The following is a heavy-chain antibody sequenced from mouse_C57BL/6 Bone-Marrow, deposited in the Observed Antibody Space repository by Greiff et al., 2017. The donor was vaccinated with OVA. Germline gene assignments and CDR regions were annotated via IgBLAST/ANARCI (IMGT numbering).Heavy chain of an antibody. J-gene: IGHJ1*03. CDR2: IYPGSGNT. V-gene: IGHV1-76*01. CDR3: GGRGV. CDR1: GYTFTDYY. Sequence: QVQLQQPGAELVRPGASVKLSCKASGYTFTDYYIHWVKQRPGQGLEWIARIYPGSGNTNYNEKFKGKATLTAEKSSSTAYMQLSSLTSEDSAVYCCGGRGVWGTGTTVTVSS.